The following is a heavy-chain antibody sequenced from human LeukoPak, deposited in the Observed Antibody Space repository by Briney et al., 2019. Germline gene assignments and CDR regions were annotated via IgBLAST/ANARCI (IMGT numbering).Heavy chain of an antibody. Sequence: PGRSLRLSCAASGFTFSSYAMHWVRQAPGKGLEWVAVISYDGSNKYYADSVKRRFTISRDNSKNTLYLQMSSLRAEDTAVYYCAREDMVNDAFDIWGQGTMVTVSS. CDR3: AREDMVNDAFDI. J-gene: IGHJ3*02. V-gene: IGHV3-30-3*01. CDR1: GFTFSSYA. D-gene: IGHD5-18*01. CDR2: ISYDGSNK.